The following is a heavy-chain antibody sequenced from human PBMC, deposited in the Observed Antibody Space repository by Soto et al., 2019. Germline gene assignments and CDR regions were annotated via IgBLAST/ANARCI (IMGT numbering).Heavy chain of an antibody. D-gene: IGHD6-19*01. V-gene: IGHV1-3*01. CDR3: AISPGIAVADY. Sequence: QVPLVQSGAEAKKPGASVKVSCKASGYTCTSYAMHWVRQAPGQRLEWMGWINAGNGNPKYSQKFQGRVTLTRDTSASTAYMELSSLRSEDTAVYYCAISPGIAVADYWGQGTLVTVSS. CDR2: INAGNGNP. CDR1: GYTCTSYA. J-gene: IGHJ4*02.